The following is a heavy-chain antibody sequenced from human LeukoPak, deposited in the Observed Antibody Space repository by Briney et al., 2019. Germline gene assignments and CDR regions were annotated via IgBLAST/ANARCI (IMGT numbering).Heavy chain of an antibody. CDR2: INHSGST. CDR1: GGSFSGYY. Sequence: SETLSLTCAVYGGSFSGYYWSWIRQPPGKGLEWIGEINHSGSTNYNPSLKSRVTISVDTSKNQFSLKLSSVTAADTAVYYCARGREQWLVKRRYLGYWGQGTLVTVSS. D-gene: IGHD6-19*01. CDR3: ARGREQWLVKRRYLGY. J-gene: IGHJ4*02. V-gene: IGHV4-34*01.